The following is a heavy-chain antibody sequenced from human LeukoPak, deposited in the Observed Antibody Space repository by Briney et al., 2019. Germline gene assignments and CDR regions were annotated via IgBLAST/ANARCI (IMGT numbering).Heavy chain of an antibody. CDR2: IYYSGTT. CDR1: GGSISNYY. D-gene: IGHD4-17*01. CDR3: AGRWAYGDYV. J-gene: IGHJ4*02. V-gene: IGHV4-59*12. Sequence: SETLSLTCTVYGGSISNYYWNWIRQPPGKGLEWIGYIYYSGTTKYNPSLQSRVTISVDTSKNQFSLKLSSVTAADTAVYYCAGRWAYGDYVWGQGTLVTVSS.